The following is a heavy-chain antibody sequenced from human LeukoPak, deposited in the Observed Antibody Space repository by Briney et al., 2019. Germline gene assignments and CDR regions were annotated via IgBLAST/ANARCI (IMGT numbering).Heavy chain of an antibody. CDR2: IYYNGNT. CDR3: ARERCGSYPFDY. J-gene: IGHJ4*02. V-gene: IGHV4-30-4*08. D-gene: IGHD1-26*01. Sequence: SQTLSLTCTVSGGSISSGDYYWSWIRQPPGKGLEWIGYIYYNGNTYYNPSLKSRVTMSLDTSKNQIFLKLSSVTAADTAVYYCARERCGSYPFDYWGQGTLVTVSS. CDR1: GGSISSGDYY.